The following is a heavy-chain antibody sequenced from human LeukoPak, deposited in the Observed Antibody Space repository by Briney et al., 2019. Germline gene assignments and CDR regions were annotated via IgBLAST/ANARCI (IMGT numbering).Heavy chain of an antibody. J-gene: IGHJ4*02. D-gene: IGHD3-9*01. V-gene: IGHV5-51*01. CDR2: VYPGDSDT. CDR1: GYTFTDYW. CDR3: AGTADILTGFGSDH. Sequence: GESLKISCKVSGYTFTDYWIGWVRQLPGKGLEWMGIVYPGDSDTRYSPSFQGQVTISADKSINTAYLQWSSLKASDTAVYYCAGTADILTGFGSDHWGQGTLVTVSS.